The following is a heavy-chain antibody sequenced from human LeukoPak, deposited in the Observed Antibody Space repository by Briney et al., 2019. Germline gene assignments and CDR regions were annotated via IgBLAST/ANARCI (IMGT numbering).Heavy chain of an antibody. D-gene: IGHD6-19*01. Sequence: ASVKVSCKASGYTFTSYYMHWVRQAPGQGLEWMGMINPSGGSTSYAQKFQGRVTMTRDTSTSTVYMELSRLRSDDTAVYYCAKGRVVAGSKSLTYHWLDPWGQGTLVTVSS. J-gene: IGHJ5*02. V-gene: IGHV1-46*01. CDR2: INPSGGST. CDR3: AKGRVVAGSKSLTYHWLDP. CDR1: GYTFTSYY.